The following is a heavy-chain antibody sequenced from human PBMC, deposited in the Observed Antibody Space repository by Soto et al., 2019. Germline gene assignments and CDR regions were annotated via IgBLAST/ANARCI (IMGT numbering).Heavy chain of an antibody. CDR3: TTGPSTYYDILTGYYGVDY. V-gene: IGHV3-15*07. CDR2: IKSKTDVGTT. J-gene: IGHJ4*02. CDR1: GFTFSNAW. D-gene: IGHD3-9*01. Sequence: EVQLVESGGGLVKPGGSLRLSCAASGFTFSNAWMNWVRQAPGKGLEWVGRIKSKTDVGTTDYAAPVKGRFTISRDDSKNTLYLQMNSLKTEDTAVYYCTTGPSTYYDILTGYYGVDYWGQGTLVTVSS.